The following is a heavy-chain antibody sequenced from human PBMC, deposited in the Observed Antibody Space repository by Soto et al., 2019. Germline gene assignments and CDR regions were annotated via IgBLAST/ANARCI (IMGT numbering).Heavy chain of an antibody. CDR2: IYYSGST. V-gene: IGHV4-59*02. CDR1: GGSVSSYY. J-gene: IGHJ5*02. CDR3: ARAHDDRTQSRSWFYP. D-gene: IGHD2-2*01. Sequence: QVLLQESGPGLVKPWETLSLTCTVSGGSVSSYYWSWIRQPPGKGLEWIANIYYSGSTDYNFSFRSRVTISVDTSKNQVSLNLESLTAAVTAVYYCARAHDDRTQSRSWFYPWGQGTLVIVSA.